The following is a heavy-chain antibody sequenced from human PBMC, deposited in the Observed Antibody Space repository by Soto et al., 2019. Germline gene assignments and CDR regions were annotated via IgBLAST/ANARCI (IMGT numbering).Heavy chain of an antibody. CDR2: INAGNGNT. J-gene: IGHJ3*02. CDR3: ARDLVRFLEWLSVSDAFEI. Sequence: ASVKVSCKASGYTFTSYAMHWVRQAPGQRLEWMGWINAGNGNTKYSQKFQGRVTITRDTSASTAYMELSSLRSEDTAVYYCARDLVRFLEWLSVSDAFEIWGQGTMVTVSS. D-gene: IGHD3-3*01. V-gene: IGHV1-3*01. CDR1: GYTFTSYA.